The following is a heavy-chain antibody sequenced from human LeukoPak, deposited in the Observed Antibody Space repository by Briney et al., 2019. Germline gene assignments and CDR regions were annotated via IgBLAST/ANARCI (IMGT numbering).Heavy chain of an antibody. D-gene: IGHD3-22*01. J-gene: IGHJ5*02. Sequence: PGESLRLSCAASGFTFSSYSMNWVRQAPGKGLEWVSSISSSSSYIYYADSVKGRFTISRDNAKNSLYLQMNSLRAEDTAVYYCARAHYYDSSGYYYDVTWGQGTLVTVSS. CDR2: ISSSSSYI. CDR3: ARAHYYDSSGYYYDVT. V-gene: IGHV3-21*01. CDR1: GFTFSSYS.